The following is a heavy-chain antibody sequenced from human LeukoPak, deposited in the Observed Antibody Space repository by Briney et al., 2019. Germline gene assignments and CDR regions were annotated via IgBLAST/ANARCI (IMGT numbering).Heavy chain of an antibody. Sequence: SETLSLICSVSGGSISSSTYYWGWIRQPPGKGLEWIGALYYSGTTYYNPSLKSRVTLSVDTSKNQFSLKLSSVTAADTAVYYCARQHTRGVVVALVDYWGQGTLVTVSS. J-gene: IGHJ4*02. V-gene: IGHV4-39*01. CDR1: GGSISSSTYY. CDR3: ARQHTRGVVVALVDY. D-gene: IGHD2-15*01. CDR2: LYYSGTT.